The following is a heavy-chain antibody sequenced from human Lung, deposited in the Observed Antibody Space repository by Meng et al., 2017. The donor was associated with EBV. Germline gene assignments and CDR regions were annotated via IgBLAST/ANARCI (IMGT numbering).Heavy chain of an antibody. D-gene: IGHD6-13*01. CDR1: GGSFSGYY. J-gene: IGHJ4*02. CDR3: ARGGWSSSWGN. CDR2: INHSGST. Sequence: QVQHQQGGAGLLKPSETLSLTCAVYGGSFSGYYWSWIRQPPGKGLEWIGEINHSGSTNYNPSLKSRVTISVDTSKNQFSLKLSSVTAADTAVYYCARGGWSSSWGNWGQGTLVTVSS. V-gene: IGHV4-34*01.